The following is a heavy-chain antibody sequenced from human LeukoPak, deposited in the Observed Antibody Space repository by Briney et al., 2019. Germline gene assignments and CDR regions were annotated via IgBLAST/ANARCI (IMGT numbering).Heavy chain of an antibody. CDR1: GFTFSNYW. CDR2: INSDGSST. CDR3: ARDGGLSTPFDN. D-gene: IGHD2-15*01. V-gene: IGHV3-74*03. Sequence: GGSLRLPCAASGFTFSNYWIHWVRQAPGKGLVWVSRINSDGSSTTYADPVKGRFTISRDNSKNTLYLQMTSLRAEDTAVYYCARDGGLSTPFDNWGQGTLVTVSS. J-gene: IGHJ4*02.